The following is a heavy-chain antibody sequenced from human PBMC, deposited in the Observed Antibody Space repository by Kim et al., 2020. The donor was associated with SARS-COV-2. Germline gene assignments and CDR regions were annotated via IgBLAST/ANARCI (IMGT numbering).Heavy chain of an antibody. Sequence: GGSLRLSCAASGFTFSSYDMHWVRQAPGKGLEWVSAIGSAGDTYYPGSVKGRFTISSENAKNSLYLQMNSLRAGDTAVYYCARQYPTTILTGSYGMDVWGQGTTVTVSS. CDR2: IGSAGDT. D-gene: IGHD3-9*01. J-gene: IGHJ6*02. V-gene: IGHV3-13*01. CDR1: GFTFSSYD. CDR3: ARQYPTTILTGSYGMDV.